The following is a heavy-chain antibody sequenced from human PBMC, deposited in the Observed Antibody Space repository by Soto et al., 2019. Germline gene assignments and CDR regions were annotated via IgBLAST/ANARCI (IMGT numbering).Heavy chain of an antibody. CDR2: IWFDGGNE. D-gene: IGHD3-22*01. V-gene: IGHV3-33*01. CDR3: ARDSGGSGYEFDY. J-gene: IGHJ4*02. CDR1: GFPFIAYG. Sequence: WGSLRLSCAASGFPFIAYGIHFFRHSPGKGLQWVAVIWFDGGNEYYADSVRGRFTISRDNSKNTLYLQMNSLTDEDTAVYYCARDSGGSGYEFDYWGQGTLVTVSS.